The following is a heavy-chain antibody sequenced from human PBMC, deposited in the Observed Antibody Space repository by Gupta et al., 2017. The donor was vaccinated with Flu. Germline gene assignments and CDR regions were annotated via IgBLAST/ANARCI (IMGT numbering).Heavy chain of an antibody. CDR2: ISSTSRYI. D-gene: IGHD4-17*01. CDR1: GFTFSGYS. Sequence: EVQLVESGGGLVKPGESLRLSCAASGFTFSGYSVNWVRQAPGKGLEWVSSISSTSRYIYYADSVKCRFTISRDNAKNSLYLKMNSLTVEDTALYYCARVHDYGDYPVHFFDYWGQGALVTVSS. CDR3: ARVHDYGDYPVHFFDY. J-gene: IGHJ4*02. V-gene: IGHV3-21*01.